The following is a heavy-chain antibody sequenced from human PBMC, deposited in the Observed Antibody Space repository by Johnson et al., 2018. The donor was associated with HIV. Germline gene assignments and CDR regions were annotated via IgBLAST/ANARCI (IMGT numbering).Heavy chain of an antibody. V-gene: IGHV3-30-3*01. CDR3: ARGSPGLCVNVFDI. J-gene: IGHJ3*02. CDR1: GFTFSSYA. D-gene: IGHD2-21*01. CDR2: ISYDGSNK. Sequence: VQLVESGGGVVRPGRSLRLSCAASGFTFSSYAMHWVRQAPGKGLEWVAVISYDGSNKYYADSVKGRFTISRDNSKNKLYLQMNSLRAGDTAVYYWARGSPGLCVNVFDIWGQGTMVTVSS.